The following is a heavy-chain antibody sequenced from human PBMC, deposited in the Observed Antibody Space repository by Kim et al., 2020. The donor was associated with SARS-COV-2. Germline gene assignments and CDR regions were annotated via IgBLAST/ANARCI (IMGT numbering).Heavy chain of an antibody. J-gene: IGHJ3*01. CDR2: IYYSGST. D-gene: IGHD3-9*01. CDR3: ARGARSYDILTGYYHDAF. V-gene: IGHV4-59*13. CDR1: GGSISSYY. Sequence: SETLSLTCTVSGGSISSYYWSWIRQPPGKGLEWIGYIYYSGSTNYNPSLKSRVTISVDTSKNQFSLKLSSVTAADTAVYYCARGARSYDILTGYYHDAF.